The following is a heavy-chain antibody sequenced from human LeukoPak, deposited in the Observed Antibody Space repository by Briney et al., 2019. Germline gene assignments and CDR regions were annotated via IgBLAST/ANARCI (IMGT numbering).Heavy chain of an antibody. CDR1: GGSISSHY. J-gene: IGHJ3*02. CDR2: IYYSGST. Sequence: SETLSLTCTVSGGSISSHYWSWIRQPPGKGLEWIGYIYYSGSTNYNPSLKSRVTISVDTSKNQFSLKLSSVTAADTAVYYCARNSYEDAFDIWGQGIMVTVSS. V-gene: IGHV4-59*11. CDR3: ARNSYEDAFDI. D-gene: IGHD5-18*01.